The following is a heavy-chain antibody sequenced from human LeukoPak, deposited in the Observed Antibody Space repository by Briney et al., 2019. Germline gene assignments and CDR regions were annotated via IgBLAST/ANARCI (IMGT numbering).Heavy chain of an antibody. Sequence: QPGGSLRLSCAASGFTVSSNYMSWVRQAPGKGLEWVSVIYSGGSTYYADSVKGRFTISRDNSKNTLYLQMNSLRAEDTAVYYCASRRGYFDWLFDKSYAFDIWGQGTMVTVSP. CDR1: GFTVSSNY. CDR3: ASRRGYFDWLFDKSYAFDI. D-gene: IGHD3-9*01. V-gene: IGHV3-53*01. CDR2: IYSGGST. J-gene: IGHJ3*02.